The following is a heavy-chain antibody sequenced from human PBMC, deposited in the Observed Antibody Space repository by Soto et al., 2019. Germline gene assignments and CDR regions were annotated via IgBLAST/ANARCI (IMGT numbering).Heavy chain of an antibody. J-gene: IGHJ4*02. CDR2: IYSXGST. D-gene: IGHD1-26*01. V-gene: IGHV3-53*04. CDR1: RFTVSSNY. Sequence: XXSLRLSCAASRFTVSSNYMSWVRQAPGKGLEWVXVIYSXGSTYYEDYVXXRFTIYRXXYKNKLYLKMNSMRAEDTAVYYCARGGQGELDYWGQGTLVTV. CDR3: ARGGQGELDY.